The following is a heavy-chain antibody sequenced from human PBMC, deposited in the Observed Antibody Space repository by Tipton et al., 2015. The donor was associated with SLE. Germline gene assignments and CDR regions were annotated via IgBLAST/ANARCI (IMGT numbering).Heavy chain of an antibody. CDR1: GGSISSGRYF. CDR3: ARTTGVGSSWYIVDY. J-gene: IGHJ4*02. Sequence: TLSLTCTVSGGSISSGRYFWNWIRQPAGKGLEWIGRIYTSGSTDYNPSLKSRVAISVETSKNQISLKLSSVTAADTAVYYCARTTGVGSSWYIVDYWGQGTLVTVSS. V-gene: IGHV4-61*02. CDR2: IYTSGST. D-gene: IGHD6-19*01.